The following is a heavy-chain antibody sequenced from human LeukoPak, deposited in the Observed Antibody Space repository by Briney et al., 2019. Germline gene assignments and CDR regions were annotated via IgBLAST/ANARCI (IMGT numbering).Heavy chain of an antibody. CDR2: IGSSGSII. CDR3: ARWGIYGDSRNWYFDI. CDR1: GFSFSDYF. D-gene: IGHD4-17*01. J-gene: IGHJ2*01. Sequence: GGSLRLSCAASGFSFSDYFISWIRQAPGKGLEWVSSIGSSGSIIYYADSVKGRFSISRDNAKNSVYLQMNSLRAEDTAIYYCARWGIYGDSRNWYFDIWGRGTLVTVS. V-gene: IGHV3-11*01.